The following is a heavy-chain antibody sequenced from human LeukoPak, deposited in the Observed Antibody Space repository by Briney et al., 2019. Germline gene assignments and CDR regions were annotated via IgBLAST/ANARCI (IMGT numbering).Heavy chain of an antibody. CDR1: GYTFTSYG. CDR2: ISGYKGNT. CDR3: ARTAGWLRSLDY. V-gene: IGHV1-18*01. Sequence: ASVKVSCKASGYTFTSYGISWVRRAPGQGLEWMGWISGYKGNTNYAQKFQGRVTMPTDTSTSTAYMELRSLRSDDTAVYYCARTAGWLRSLDYWGQGTLVTVSS. D-gene: IGHD5-12*01. J-gene: IGHJ4*02.